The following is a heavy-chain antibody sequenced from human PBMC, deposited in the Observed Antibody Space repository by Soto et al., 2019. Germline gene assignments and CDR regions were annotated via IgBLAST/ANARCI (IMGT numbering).Heavy chain of an antibody. CDR2: IYYSGST. CDR1: GGSISRGGYY. CDR3: ARGGPGEITTIVVVPYFHY. V-gene: IGHV4-31*03. Sequence: SETLSLSCTVSGGSISRGGYYWSWIRQHPGKGLEWIGYIYYSGSTYYNPSLKSRVTISVDTSKNQFTLKLSSVTAADTAVYYCARGGPGEITTIVVVPYFHYRGQASPVTVPP. D-gene: IGHD3-22*01. J-gene: IGHJ4*02.